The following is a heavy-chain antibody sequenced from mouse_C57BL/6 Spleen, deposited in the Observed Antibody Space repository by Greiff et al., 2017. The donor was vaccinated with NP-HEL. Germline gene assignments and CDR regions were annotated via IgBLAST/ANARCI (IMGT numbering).Heavy chain of an antibody. D-gene: IGHD1-1*01. V-gene: IGHV1-18*01. Sequence: EVQLQQSGPELVKPGASVKIPCKASGYTFTDYNMDWVKQSHGQSLEWIGDINPNNGGTIYNQKFKGKATLTVDKSSSTAYMELRSLTSEDTAGYYCAREGIYYGSRNWYFDVWGTGTTVTVSS. CDR1: GYTFTDYN. CDR2: INPNNGGT. CDR3: AREGIYYGSRNWYFDV. J-gene: IGHJ1*03.